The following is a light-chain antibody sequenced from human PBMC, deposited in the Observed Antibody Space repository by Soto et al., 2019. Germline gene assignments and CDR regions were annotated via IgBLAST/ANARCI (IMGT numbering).Light chain of an antibody. CDR3: CSYTGRFYV. Sequence: QSALTQPASVSGSPGQSITISCTGTSSDVGSYNLVSWYQHHPGKAPKLLISEVSKRPSGVSNRFSGSKSGNTASLTISGLQAEDDADYYCCSYTGRFYVFGPGTTVTVL. CDR1: SSDVGSYNL. CDR2: EVS. V-gene: IGLV2-14*02. J-gene: IGLJ1*01.